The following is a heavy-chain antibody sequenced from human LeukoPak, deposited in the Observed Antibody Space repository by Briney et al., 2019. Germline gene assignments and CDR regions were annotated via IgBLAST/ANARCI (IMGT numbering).Heavy chain of an antibody. CDR2: ISSSSSTI. CDR3: ARDLDYGDAIGAFDI. CDR1: GFTFGSYA. V-gene: IGHV3-48*01. J-gene: IGHJ3*02. D-gene: IGHD4-17*01. Sequence: GGSLRLSCAASGFTFGSYAMSWVRQAPGKGLEWVSYISSSSSTIYYADSVKGRFTISRDNAKNSLYLQMNSLRAEDTAVYYCARDLDYGDAIGAFDIWGQGTMVTVSS.